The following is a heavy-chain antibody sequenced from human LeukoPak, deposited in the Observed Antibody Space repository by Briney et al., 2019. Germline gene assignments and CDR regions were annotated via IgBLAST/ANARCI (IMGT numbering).Heavy chain of an antibody. Sequence: GGSLRLSCAASGFTFSSYWMHWVRQAPGKGLVWVSRINSDGSSTSYADSVKGRFTISRDNAKNTLYLQMNSLRAEDTAVYYCTTGRYYDSSGPKTFDPWGQGTLVTVSS. J-gene: IGHJ5*02. CDR2: INSDGSST. V-gene: IGHV3-74*01. CDR3: TTGRYYDSSGPKTFDP. D-gene: IGHD3-22*01. CDR1: GFTFSSYW.